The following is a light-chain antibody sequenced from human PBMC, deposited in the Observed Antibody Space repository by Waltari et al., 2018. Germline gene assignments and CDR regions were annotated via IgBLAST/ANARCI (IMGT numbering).Light chain of an antibody. CDR1: SRDVGYSKR. Sequence: QSALTQPASVSGSPGPSLPIPCTGTSRDVGYSKRVSWYQQHPGKAPNLMIYAVSKRPSGVSDRFSGSKSGDMASLTISGLQPEDEAEYFCSSYAGSSKGVFGGGTKVTVL. CDR2: AVS. CDR3: SSYAGSSKGV. V-gene: IGLV2-23*02. J-gene: IGLJ2*01.